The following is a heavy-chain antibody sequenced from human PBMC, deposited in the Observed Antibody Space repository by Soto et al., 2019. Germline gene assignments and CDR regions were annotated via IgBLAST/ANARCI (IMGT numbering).Heavy chain of an antibody. CDR3: AKVASSWSAGFFDL. V-gene: IGHV3-23*01. D-gene: IGHD6-13*01. CDR2: LSESGDSI. CDR1: GFTFSSHA. Sequence: EVQLLESGGGLVQPGRSLRLSCTASGFTFSSHAMTWVRQAPGKGLEWVSGLSESGDSIYYADSVKGRFTIYRDNSMNTMYLQMNTLRVEDTAVYYCAKVASSWSAGFFDLWGQGPLVTVSS. J-gene: IGHJ4*02.